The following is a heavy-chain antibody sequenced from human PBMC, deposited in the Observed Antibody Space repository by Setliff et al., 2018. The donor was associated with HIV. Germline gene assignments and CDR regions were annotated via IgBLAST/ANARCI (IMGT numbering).Heavy chain of an antibody. CDR1: GGSISSGSYY. CDR3: ARFRGVHSSSLLDS. CDR2: IYYSGST. V-gene: IGHV4-39*01. Sequence: SETLSLTCTVSGGSISSGSYYWSWIRQPPGKGLEWIGSIYYSGSTYYNPSLKSRVTISVDTSKNQFSLKLSSVTAADTAVYYCARFRGVHSSSLLDSWGQGTLVTVSS. D-gene: IGHD6-6*01. J-gene: IGHJ4*02.